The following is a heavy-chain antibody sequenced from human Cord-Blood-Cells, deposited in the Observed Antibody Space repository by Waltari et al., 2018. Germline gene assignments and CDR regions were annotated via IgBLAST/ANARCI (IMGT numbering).Heavy chain of an antibody. CDR2: IIPIFGTA. CDR3: ARSRYLWFGELLNFDY. J-gene: IGHJ4*02. Sequence: QVQLLQSGAEVKKPGSSAKVSCKASGGTFSSYAIICVQPAPGQGLEWMGGIIPIFGTANYAQKFQGRVTITADESTSTAYMELSSLRSEDTAVYYCARSRYLWFGELLNFDYWGQGTLVTVSS. D-gene: IGHD3-10*01. CDR1: GGTFSSYA. V-gene: IGHV1-69*01.